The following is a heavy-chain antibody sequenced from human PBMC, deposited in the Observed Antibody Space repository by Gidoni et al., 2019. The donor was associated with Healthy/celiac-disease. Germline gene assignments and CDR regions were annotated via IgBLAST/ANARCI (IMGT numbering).Heavy chain of an antibody. Sequence: QVQLVQSGAEVKKPGPSVKVSCKASGYTSTSSDINWVRQATGQGLEWMGWMNPNSGNTGDAQKFQGRVTMTRNTSISTAYMELSSLRSEDTAVYYCARSPKRVAARPRGYYYGMDVWGQGTTVTVSS. J-gene: IGHJ6*02. CDR1: GYTSTSSD. V-gene: IGHV1-8*01. CDR2: MNPNSGNT. D-gene: IGHD6-6*01. CDR3: ARSPKRVAARPRGYYYGMDV.